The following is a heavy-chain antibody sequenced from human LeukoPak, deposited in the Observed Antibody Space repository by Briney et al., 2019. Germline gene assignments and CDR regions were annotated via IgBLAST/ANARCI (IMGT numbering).Heavy chain of an antibody. V-gene: IGHV3-21*01. D-gene: IGHD3-10*01. CDR2: ISSSSSYI. J-gene: IGHJ4*02. CDR3: ARAHYGYIDY. CDR1: GFTFSSSA. Sequence: GGSLRLYCAASGFTFSSSAMSWVRQAPGKGLEWVSSISSSSSYIYYADSVKGRFTISRDNAKNSLYLQMNSLRAEDTAVYYCARAHYGYIDYWGQGTLVTVSS.